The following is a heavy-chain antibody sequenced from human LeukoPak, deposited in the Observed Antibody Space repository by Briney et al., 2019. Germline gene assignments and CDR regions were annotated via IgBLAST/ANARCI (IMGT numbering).Heavy chain of an antibody. CDR3: ARQDSSGCSTSNSDY. V-gene: IGHV1-18*01. J-gene: IGHJ4*02. CDR2: ISAYNGNT. CDR1: GYTFTSYG. Sequence: GASVKVSCKASGYTFTSYGISWVRQAPGQGLEWMGWISAYNGNTNYAQKLQGRVTMTTDTSTSTAYMELRSLRSDDTAVYYCARQDSSGCSTSNSDYWGQGTLVTVSS. D-gene: IGHD3-22*01.